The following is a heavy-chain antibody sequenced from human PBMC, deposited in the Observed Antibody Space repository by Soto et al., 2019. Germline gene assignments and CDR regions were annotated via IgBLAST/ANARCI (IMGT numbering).Heavy chain of an antibody. Sequence: PGGSLRLSCAASGFTFSSFEMVWVRQTPGRGLEWISYISDSGGTRHYADSVKGRFTISRDNAENSLYLQMDNLRGEDTAVYYCARVPYYYGSGSYYNPDYWGQGTLVTVSS. CDR2: ISDSGGTR. V-gene: IGHV3-48*03. J-gene: IGHJ4*02. CDR1: GFTFSSFE. D-gene: IGHD3-10*01. CDR3: ARVPYYYGSGSYYNPDY.